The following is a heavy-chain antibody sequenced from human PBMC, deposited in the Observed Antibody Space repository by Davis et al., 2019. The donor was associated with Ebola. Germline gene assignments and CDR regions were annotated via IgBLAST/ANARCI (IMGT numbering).Heavy chain of an antibody. CDR1: GGSFSGYY. J-gene: IGHJ6*02. CDR2: IYYSGST. Sequence: PSETLSLTCAVYGGSFSGYYWSWIRQPPGKGLEWIGSIYYSGSTYYNPSLKSRVTISVDTSKNQFSLKLSSVTAADTAVYYCARHGGEFPWYSSSWYGFYYYGMDVWGQGTTVTVSS. D-gene: IGHD6-13*01. CDR3: ARHGGEFPWYSSSWYGFYYYGMDV. V-gene: IGHV4-34*01.